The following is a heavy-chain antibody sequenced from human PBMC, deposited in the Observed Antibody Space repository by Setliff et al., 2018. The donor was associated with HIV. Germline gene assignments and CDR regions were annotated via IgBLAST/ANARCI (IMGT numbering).Heavy chain of an antibody. D-gene: IGHD3-10*01. CDR3: ARTFGDLKRYNYSYSIDV. J-gene: IGHJ6*02. Sequence: PSETLSLTCTVSGGSISNYYWSWTRQPPGKGLEWIGYIYTSGSTNFNPSLKSRGTISVDTSKNQFSLKLSSVTAADTAVYYCARTFGDLKRYNYSYSIDVWGQGTTVTVSS. CDR2: IYTSGST. CDR1: GGSISNYY. V-gene: IGHV4-4*09.